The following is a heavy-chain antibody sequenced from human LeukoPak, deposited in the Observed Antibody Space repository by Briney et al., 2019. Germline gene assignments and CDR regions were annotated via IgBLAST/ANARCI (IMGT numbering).Heavy chain of an antibody. J-gene: IGHJ6*02. CDR2: IGSNGGST. Sequence: RGGSLRLSCSASGFTFSISPMHWVRRAPGQGLEYVSAIGSNGGSTYYADSLKGRFTISRDNSKNTLYLQMSSLRPEDTAVYYCVKVGMVNPLGLDVWGQGTTATVSS. V-gene: IGHV3-64D*06. CDR3: VKVGMVNPLGLDV. D-gene: IGHD4-23*01. CDR1: GFTFSISP.